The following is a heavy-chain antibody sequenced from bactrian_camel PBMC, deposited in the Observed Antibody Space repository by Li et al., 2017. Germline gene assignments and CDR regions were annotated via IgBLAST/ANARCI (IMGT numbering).Heavy chain of an antibody. V-gene: IGHV3S55*01. CDR3: GAGERRFYGPHFDDYNY. Sequence: HVQLVESGGGSVQAGGSLRLSCVASGDTIGRYCMGWFRQIPDKEREGVAGIESDGSTSYADSVRGRFTISRDNVKNTLTLQMTSLKPEDTGMYLCGAGERRFYGPHFDDYNYWGQGTQVTVS. J-gene: IGHJ4*01. D-gene: IGHD1*01. CDR1: GDTIGRYC. CDR2: IESDGST.